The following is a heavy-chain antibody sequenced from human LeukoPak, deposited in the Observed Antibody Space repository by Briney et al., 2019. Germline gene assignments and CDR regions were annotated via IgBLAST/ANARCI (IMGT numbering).Heavy chain of an antibody. J-gene: IGHJ4*02. D-gene: IGHD3-3*01. Sequence: GGSLRLSCVASGFTFSTYAMSWVRQAPGKGLEWVSSISGSGGSTYYAGFVKGRSTISRDNSKNTLYLQMNSLRAEDTAVYYCAKGGQRYDFWRFDYWGQGTLVTVSS. CDR1: GFTFSTYA. CDR3: AKGGQRYDFWRFDY. V-gene: IGHV3-23*01. CDR2: ISGSGGST.